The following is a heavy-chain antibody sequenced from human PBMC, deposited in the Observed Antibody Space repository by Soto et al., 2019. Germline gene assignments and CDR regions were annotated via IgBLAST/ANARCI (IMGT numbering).Heavy chain of an antibody. J-gene: IGHJ3*02. CDR2: IYWNDDK. CDR1: GFSLSTSGVG. Sequence: QITLKESGPTLVKPTQTLTLTRTFSGFSLSTSGVGVGWIRQPPGKALEWLALIYWNDDKRYSPSLKSRLTITKDTSKNQVVLTMTNMDPVDTATYYCAHRGYYDFWSGYSYRGNDAFDIWGQGTMVTVSS. D-gene: IGHD3-3*01. CDR3: AHRGYYDFWSGYSYRGNDAFDI. V-gene: IGHV2-5*01.